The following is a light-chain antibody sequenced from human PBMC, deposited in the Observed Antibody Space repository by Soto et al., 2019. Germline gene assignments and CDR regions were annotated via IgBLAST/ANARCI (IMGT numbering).Light chain of an antibody. Sequence: DIQMTQSPSSLSASVGDRVTVTCRASQDIRNYLAWYQQKPGKAPKLLICDASTLYSGVPSRFSGSGSGTDFTLTIGGLQPEDFAAYYCQQLRSYPSTFGGGTKVDI. CDR2: DAS. V-gene: IGKV1-9*01. CDR1: QDIRNY. CDR3: QQLRSYPST. J-gene: IGKJ4*01.